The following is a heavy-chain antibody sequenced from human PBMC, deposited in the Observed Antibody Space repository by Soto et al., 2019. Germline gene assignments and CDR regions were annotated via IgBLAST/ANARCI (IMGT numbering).Heavy chain of an antibody. Sequence: ASVKVSCKASGLTFSSSAVQWVRQARGQRLEWIGWIVVGSGSTKYAQKFQERVTITRDMSTSTAYMELSSLRSEDTAVYYCAAPPNRDAYNYGYWGQGTLVTVSS. CDR3: AAPPNRDAYNYGY. CDR2: IVVGSGST. D-gene: IGHD5-12*01. J-gene: IGHJ4*02. V-gene: IGHV1-58*01. CDR1: GLTFSSSA.